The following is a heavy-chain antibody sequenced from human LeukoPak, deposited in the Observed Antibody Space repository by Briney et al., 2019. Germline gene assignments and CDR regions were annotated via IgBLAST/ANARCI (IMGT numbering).Heavy chain of an antibody. CDR1: GMTFSSHW. J-gene: IGHJ4*02. Sequence: PGGSLRLSCAASGMTFSSHWMSWVRQALGKGLEWVAHIKSDGSEKYYLDSVKGRFTISRDNAKNSLYLQMNSLRAEDSAVYYCARYCTFRTCSGTKFDYWGQGTLVTVSS. V-gene: IGHV3-7*01. D-gene: IGHD1-1*01. CDR3: ARYCTFRTCSGTKFDY. CDR2: IKSDGSEK.